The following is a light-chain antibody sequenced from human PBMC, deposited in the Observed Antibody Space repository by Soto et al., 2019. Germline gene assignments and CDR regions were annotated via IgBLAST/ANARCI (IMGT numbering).Light chain of an antibody. J-gene: IGKJ1*01. CDR1: QSISSW. V-gene: IGKV1-5*01. Sequence: IQMTQSPSTLSASVGDRVTITCRASQSISSWLAWYQKKPGKDPKLLIYDASSLESGVPSRFSGSGSGTEFNLTISRLQTDDFATYECQQYNSYSWTFGQGTKVDIK. CDR2: DAS. CDR3: QQYNSYSWT.